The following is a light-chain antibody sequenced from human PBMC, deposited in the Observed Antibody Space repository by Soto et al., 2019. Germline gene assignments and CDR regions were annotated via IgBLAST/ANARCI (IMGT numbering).Light chain of an antibody. CDR3: HQSYRDVSYT. V-gene: IGKV1-39*01. CDR2: AAS. CDR1: QSLSNY. Sequence: DIQMTQSPSSLSASVGDRVTITCRASQSLSNYLNWYQQKPGKAPKLLIYAASSLQSGVPSRFSGIGFGPDFTLTISSLQPEDFATYFCHQSYRDVSYTFGPGAKVVL. J-gene: IGKJ3*01.